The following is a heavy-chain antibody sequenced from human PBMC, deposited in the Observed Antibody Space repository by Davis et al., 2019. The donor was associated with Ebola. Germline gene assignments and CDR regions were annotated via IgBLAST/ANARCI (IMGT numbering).Heavy chain of an antibody. V-gene: IGHV3-23*01. CDR1: GFTFTNFA. Sequence: PGGSLRLSCAASGFTFTNFAINWVRQAPGKGLEWVSAFGGLDGGPNYASSVKGRFTISRDNSKNTVYLQMDSLRAEDTALYYCATDGGSYSSRWTGELGIMFYWGQGTLVTVSS. CDR3: ATDGGSYSSRWTGELGIMFY. D-gene: IGHD6-13*01. J-gene: IGHJ4*02. CDR2: FGGLDGGP.